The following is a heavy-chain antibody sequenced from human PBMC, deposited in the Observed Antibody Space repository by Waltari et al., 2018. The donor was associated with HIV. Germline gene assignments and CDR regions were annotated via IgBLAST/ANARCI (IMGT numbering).Heavy chain of an antibody. CDR1: GFPFRPYS. D-gene: IGHD2-21*01. CDR3: ARDKAVIQPDAFDI. J-gene: IGHJ3*02. V-gene: IGHV3-48*04. Sequence: EVQLVESGGGLVQLGGSLRLSCAPPGFPFRPYSMNWVRQAPGKGLEWVSYISSSSTTIYYADSVKGRFTISRDNAKNLLYLQMNSLRAEDTAVYYCARDKAVIQPDAFDIWGQGTMVTVSS. CDR2: ISSSSTTI.